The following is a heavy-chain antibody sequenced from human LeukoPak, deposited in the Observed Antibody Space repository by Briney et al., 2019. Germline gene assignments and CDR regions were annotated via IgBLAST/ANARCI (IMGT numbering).Heavy chain of an antibody. CDR1: GYTFTSYG. CDR3: ARDRLRSYYDSSGYNADDY. CDR2: ISAYNGNT. V-gene: IGHV1-18*01. J-gene: IGHJ4*02. D-gene: IGHD3-22*01. Sequence: ASVKVSCKASGYTFTSYGISWVRQAPGQGLEWMGWISAYNGNTNYAQKFQGRVTMTRDTSISTAYMELSRLRSDDTAVYYCARDRLRSYYDSSGYNADDYWGQGTLVTVSS.